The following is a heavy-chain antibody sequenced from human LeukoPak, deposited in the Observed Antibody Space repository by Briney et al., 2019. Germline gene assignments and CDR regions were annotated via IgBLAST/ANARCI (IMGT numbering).Heavy chain of an antibody. CDR3: ASDCSSTSCGV. CDR2: IYHSGST. V-gene: IGHV4-30-2*01. CDR1: GDSISSGGYY. J-gene: IGHJ1*01. D-gene: IGHD2-2*01. Sequence: PSQTLSLTCTVSGDSISSGGYYWSWIRQPPGKGLEWIGYIYHSGSTYYNPSLKSRVTISVDRSKNQFSLKLSSVTAADTAVYYCASDCSSTSCGVWGQGTLVTVSS.